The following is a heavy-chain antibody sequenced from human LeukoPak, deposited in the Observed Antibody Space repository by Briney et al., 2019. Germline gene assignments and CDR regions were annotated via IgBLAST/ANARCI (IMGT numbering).Heavy chain of an antibody. Sequence: PSETLSLTCTVSGASVSSASYWSWIRQPPGKGVEWIAHIYNGVNTNYNPSLKSRVTISVDTSKNQFSLKLSSVTAADTAVYYCARVSPPEYSSSSAEDYWGQGTLVTVSS. D-gene: IGHD6-6*01. CDR2: IYNGVNT. V-gene: IGHV4-61*01. CDR1: GASVSSASY. CDR3: ARVSPPEYSSSSAEDY. J-gene: IGHJ4*02.